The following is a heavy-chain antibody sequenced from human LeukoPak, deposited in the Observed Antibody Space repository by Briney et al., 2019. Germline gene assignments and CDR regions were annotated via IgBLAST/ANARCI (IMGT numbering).Heavy chain of an antibody. CDR2: IKQDGSEK. V-gene: IGHV3-7*05. CDR3: ARLPYCSSTSCHAIFDY. J-gene: IGHJ4*02. CDR1: GFTFSSYW. D-gene: IGHD2-2*01. Sequence: TGGSLILSCVASGFTFSSYWMSWVRQAPGKGLEWVANIKQDGSEKYYVDSMKGRFTISRDDAKNSLYLQMNSLRAEDTAVYYCARLPYCSSTSCHAIFDYWGQGTPVTVSS.